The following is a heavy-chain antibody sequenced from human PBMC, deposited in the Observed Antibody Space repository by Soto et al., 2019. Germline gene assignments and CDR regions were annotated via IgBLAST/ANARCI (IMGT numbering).Heavy chain of an antibody. Sequence: QVQLVQSGTEVKKPGASVKVSCKASGYTFTSYAISWVRQAPGQGLEWMGWINPYNGNTNYAQKLQGRVTMTTDTSTRTAYMELRSLGSDDTAVYYCARDTAMALPDAWGPGTLVTVSS. V-gene: IGHV1-18*01. D-gene: IGHD5-18*01. CDR3: ARDTAMALPDA. CDR1: GYTFTSYA. CDR2: INPYNGNT. J-gene: IGHJ4*02.